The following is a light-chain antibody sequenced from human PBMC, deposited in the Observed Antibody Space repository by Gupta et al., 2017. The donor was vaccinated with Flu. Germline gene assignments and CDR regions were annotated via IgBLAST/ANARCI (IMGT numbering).Light chain of an antibody. V-gene: IGLV2-8*01. J-gene: IGLJ2*01. CDR1: SSDVGGYNY. Sequence: QTALTQPPSPSACPGQSVTLSCAGPSSDVGGYNYVSWYQQHPGKAPKLMIYEVSKRPSGVPDRFSGSKSGNTASLTVSGLQAEDEADYYCSSYAGSNEILFGGGTKLTVL. CDR3: SSYAGSNEIL. CDR2: EVS.